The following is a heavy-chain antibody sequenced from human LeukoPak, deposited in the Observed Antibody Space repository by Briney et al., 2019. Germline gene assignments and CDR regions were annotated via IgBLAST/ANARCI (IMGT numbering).Heavy chain of an antibody. CDR3: ARIHGGYYGSGSYTFDY. D-gene: IGHD3-10*01. V-gene: IGHV2-70*01. J-gene: IGHJ4*02. CDR1: GFSLSTGGMC. Sequence: RESGPALVKPTQTLTLTCTFSGFSLSTGGMCVSWIRQPPGKALEWLALIDWDDDKYYSTSLKTRLTISKDTSKNQVVLTMTNMDPVDTATYYCARIHGGYYGSGSYTFDYWGQGTLVTVSS. CDR2: IDWDDDK.